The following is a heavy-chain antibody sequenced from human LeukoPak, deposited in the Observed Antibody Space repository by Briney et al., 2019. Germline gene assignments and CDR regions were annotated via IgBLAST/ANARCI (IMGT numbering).Heavy chain of an antibody. CDR2: IYYSGST. V-gene: IGHV4-39*02. CDR3: ARGPYDSSGYYYVPHYYYGMDV. J-gene: IGHJ6*02. Sequence: TSETLSLTCTVSGGSISSSSYYWGWIRQPPGKGLEWIGSIYYSGSTYYNPSLKSRVTISVDTAKNHLSLKLSSVTAADTAVYYCARGPYDSSGYYYVPHYYYGMDVWGQGTTVTVSS. D-gene: IGHD3-22*01. CDR1: GGSISSSSYY.